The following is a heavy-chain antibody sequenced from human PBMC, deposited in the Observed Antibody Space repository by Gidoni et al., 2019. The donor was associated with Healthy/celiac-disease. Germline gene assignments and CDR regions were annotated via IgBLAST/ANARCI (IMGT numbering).Heavy chain of an antibody. CDR3: ARETVTTTFNYYGMDV. D-gene: IGHD4-17*01. CDR2: INPNSGGT. V-gene: IGHV1-2*02. CDR1: GSPFTGYY. J-gene: IGHJ6*02. Sequence: QVQLVQSGAEVKKPGASVKVSCKASGSPFTGYYMHWVRQAPGQGLEWMGWINPNSGGTNYAQKFQGRVTRTRDTSISTAYMELSRLRSDDTAVYYCARETVTTTFNYYGMDVWGQGTTVTVSS.